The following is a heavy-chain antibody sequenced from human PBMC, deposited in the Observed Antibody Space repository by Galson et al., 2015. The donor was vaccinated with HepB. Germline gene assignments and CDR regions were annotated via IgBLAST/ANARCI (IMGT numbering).Heavy chain of an antibody. CDR3: ARDVYYDSRGSYMDV. D-gene: IGHD3-22*01. CDR1: GFTFSNYW. Sequence: SLRLSCAASGFTFSNYWMSWVRQAPGKGLEWVANIKQDGSEKYYVGSVKGRFTISRDNAKNSLYLQMNSLRAEDTAVYYCARDVYYDSRGSYMDVWGKGTTVTASS. CDR2: IKQDGSEK. J-gene: IGHJ6*03. V-gene: IGHV3-7*03.